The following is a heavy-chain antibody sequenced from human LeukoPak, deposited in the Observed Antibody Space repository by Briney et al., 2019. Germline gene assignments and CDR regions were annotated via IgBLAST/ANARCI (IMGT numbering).Heavy chain of an antibody. CDR1: GGSISSYY. D-gene: IGHD2-2*01. Sequence: SETPSLTCTVSGGSISSYYWSWIRQPPGKGLEWIGYISYSGSTNYNPPLKSRVTISVDTSKNHISLKLSSVSAADTALYYCARDRIVVVPAAIEFCDYYGIDVWGQGTTVTVSS. J-gene: IGHJ6*02. CDR2: ISYSGST. V-gene: IGHV4-59*01. CDR3: ARDRIVVVPAAIEFCDYYGIDV.